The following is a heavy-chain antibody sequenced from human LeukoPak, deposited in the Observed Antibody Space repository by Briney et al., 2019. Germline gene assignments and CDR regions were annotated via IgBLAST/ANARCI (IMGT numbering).Heavy chain of an antibody. CDR2: INPSGGST. J-gene: IGHJ3*02. CDR3: AREGRSGWGEYDAFDI. D-gene: IGHD3-3*01. CDR1: GYTFTSSY. Sequence: ASVKVSCKASGYTFTSSYIHWVRQAPGQGLEWMGIINPSGGSTNYAQKFQGRVTMTRDTSTSTVYMELSSLKPDDTGVYYCAREGRSGWGEYDAFDIWGQGTMVTVSS. V-gene: IGHV1-46*01.